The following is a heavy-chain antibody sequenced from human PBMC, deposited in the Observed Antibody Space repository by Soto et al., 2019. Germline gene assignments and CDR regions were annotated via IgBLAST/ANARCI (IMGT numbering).Heavy chain of an antibody. CDR2: IYYSGST. V-gene: IGHV4-31*03. CDR1: GGSISSGGYY. Sequence: SETLSLTCTVSGGSISSGGYYWSWIRQHPGKGLEWIGYIYYSGSTYYNPSLKGRVTISVDTSKNQFSLKLSSVTAADTAVYYCARALRGDVYLRYGSGSSQPFDYWGQGTLVTVSS. D-gene: IGHD3-10*01. CDR3: ARALRGDVYLRYGSGSSQPFDY. J-gene: IGHJ4*02.